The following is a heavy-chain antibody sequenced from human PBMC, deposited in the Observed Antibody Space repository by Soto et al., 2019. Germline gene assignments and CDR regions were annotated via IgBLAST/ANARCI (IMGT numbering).Heavy chain of an antibody. CDR3: ARQTTGYCSGGSCYPFDY. CDR1: GGSISSGGYY. V-gene: IGHV4-31*03. D-gene: IGHD2-15*01. Sequence: QVQLQESGPGLVKPSQTLSLTCTVSGGSISSGGYYWSWIRQHPGKGLEWIGYSYYTRSTYYNPSIKSRVTLSVDTSKNQFSLKLSSVTAADTAVYYCARQTTGYCSGGSCYPFDYWGQGTLVTVSS. CDR2: SYYTRST. J-gene: IGHJ4*02.